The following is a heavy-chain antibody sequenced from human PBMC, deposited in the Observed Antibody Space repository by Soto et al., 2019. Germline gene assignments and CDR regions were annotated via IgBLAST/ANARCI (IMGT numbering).Heavy chain of an antibody. CDR3: AKDGDVISMVVVGGGFFQH. CDR1: GFPFTRDA. V-gene: IGHV3-30*18. J-gene: IGHJ1*01. D-gene: IGHD3-22*01. CDR2: ISFDGSTK. Sequence: QVQLVESGGGVVQPGRSLRLSCTASGFPFTRDAMHWVRQAPGKGLEWVALISFDGSTKDYADSVRGRFTVTRDNSKNTLQRQRNSLRTEYTAVYYLAKDGDVISMVVVGGGFFQHWGQGTLVTVSS.